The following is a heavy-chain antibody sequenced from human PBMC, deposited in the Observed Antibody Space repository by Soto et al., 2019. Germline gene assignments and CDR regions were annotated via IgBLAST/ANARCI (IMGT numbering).Heavy chain of an antibody. V-gene: IGHV3-23*01. Sequence: GSLRLSCAASGFTFSSYAMSWVRQAPGKGLEGVSAISGSGGSTYYADSVKGRFTISRDNSKNTLYLQMNSLRAEDTAVYYCALARLYCPSTSCYGSGSFQDWGHGTLVTLSS. CDR3: ALARLYCPSTSCYGSGSFQD. CDR1: GFTFSSYA. D-gene: IGHD2-2*01. CDR2: ISGSGGST. J-gene: IGHJ1*01.